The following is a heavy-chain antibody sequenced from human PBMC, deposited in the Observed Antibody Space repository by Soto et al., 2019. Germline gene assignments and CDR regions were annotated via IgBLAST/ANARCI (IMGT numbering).Heavy chain of an antibody. CDR1: GGTFSSYA. Sequence: QVQLVQSGAEVKKPGSSVKVSCKASGGTFSSYAISWVRQAPGQGLEWMGGIIPIFGTANYAQKFQGRVTITADESTSTAYMGLSSMRSEDTAVYYCARPGYSYDPNGPFDYWGQGTLVTVSS. CDR3: ARPGYSYDPNGPFDY. CDR2: IIPIFGTA. J-gene: IGHJ4*02. D-gene: IGHD5-18*01. V-gene: IGHV1-69*01.